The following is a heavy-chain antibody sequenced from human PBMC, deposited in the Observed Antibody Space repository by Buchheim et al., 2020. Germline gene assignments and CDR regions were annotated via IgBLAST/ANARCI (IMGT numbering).Heavy chain of an antibody. V-gene: IGHV3-23*01. CDR3: ARDDRLIELTY. J-gene: IGHJ4*02. CDR2: IVGGGSGI. CDR1: GFTFGTYA. D-gene: IGHD2/OR15-2a*01. Sequence: EVQLLESGGGLAQPGGSLRLSCAASGFTFGTYAMNWVRQAPGKGLEWLSVIVGGGSGIHYADAVKGRFTVSRDISTNTLFLQMNSLRAEDTAVYYCARDDRLIELTYWGQGTL.